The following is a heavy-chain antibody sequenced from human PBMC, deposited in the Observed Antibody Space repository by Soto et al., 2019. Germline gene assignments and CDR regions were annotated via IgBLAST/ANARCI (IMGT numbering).Heavy chain of an antibody. D-gene: IGHD3-10*01. J-gene: IGHJ6*02. CDR2: TYYRSKWYN. CDR3: ARVRITMVRGVIIDYYYYGMDV. Sequence: PSQTLSLTCAISGDSVSSNSAAWNWIRQSPSRGLKWLGRTYYRSKWYNDYAVSVKSRITINPDTSKNQFSLQLNSVTPEDTAVYYCARVRITMVRGVIIDYYYYGMDVWGQGTTVTVSS. CDR1: GDSVSSNSAA. V-gene: IGHV6-1*01.